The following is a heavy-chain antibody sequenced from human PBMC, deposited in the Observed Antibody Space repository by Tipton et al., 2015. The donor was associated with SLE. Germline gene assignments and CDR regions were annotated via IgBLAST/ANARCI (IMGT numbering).Heavy chain of an antibody. CDR1: GVSISSYNW. D-gene: IGHD2-21*02. V-gene: IGHV4-4*02. J-gene: IGHJ6*03. CDR2: INHSGST. CDR3: ARDRGGDLLLLYKYMDV. Sequence: TLSLTCAVSGVSISSYNWWSWVRQSPGKGLEWIGEINHSGSTNYNPSLKSRVTISVDTSKNQFSLKLSSVTAADTAVYYCARDRGGDLLLLYKYMDVWGKGTTVTVSS.